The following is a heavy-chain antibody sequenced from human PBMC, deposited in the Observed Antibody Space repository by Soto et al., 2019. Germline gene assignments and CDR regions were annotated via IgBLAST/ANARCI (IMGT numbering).Heavy chain of an antibody. CDR1: GGSISNYY. Sequence: PSETLSLTCTVSGGSISNYYWSWIRQPAGKGLEWIGRIYNSGSTKYNPSLKSRVTMSDDTSKNQFSLNLSSVTAADTAVYYCARSRIAVAEVFDYWGQGTLVTVSS. CDR2: IYNSGST. D-gene: IGHD6-19*01. V-gene: IGHV4-4*07. CDR3: ARSRIAVAEVFDY. J-gene: IGHJ4*02.